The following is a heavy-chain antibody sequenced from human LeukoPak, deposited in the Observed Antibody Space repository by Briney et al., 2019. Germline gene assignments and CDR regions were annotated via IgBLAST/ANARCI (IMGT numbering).Heavy chain of an antibody. V-gene: IGHV3-74*01. J-gene: IGHJ4*02. D-gene: IGHD4-11*01. CDR2: IRSDGSST. CDR3: ARDDYNRH. Sequence: GGSLRLSCAASGFTFSSYWMHWVRQAPGKGLVWVSRIRSDGSSTTYADSVKGRLTISRDNTKNTLYLQMNSLRADDTAVYYCARDDYNRHWGQGTLVTVSS. CDR1: GFTFSSYW.